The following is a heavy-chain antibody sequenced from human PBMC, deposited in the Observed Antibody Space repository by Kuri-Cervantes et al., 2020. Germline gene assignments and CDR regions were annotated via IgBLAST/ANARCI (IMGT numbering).Heavy chain of an antibody. CDR2: ISWNSGSI. V-gene: IGHV3-9*01. CDR3: ARGYCGGGSCYLFFDY. J-gene: IGHJ4*02. D-gene: IGHD2-15*01. CDR1: GFTFDDYA. Sequence: GGSLRLSCAASGFTFDDYAMHWVRQAPGKGLEWVSGISWNSGSIGYADSVKGRFTISRDNAKNSLYLQMNSLRDEDTAVYYCARGYCGGGSCYLFFDYWGQGTLVTVSS.